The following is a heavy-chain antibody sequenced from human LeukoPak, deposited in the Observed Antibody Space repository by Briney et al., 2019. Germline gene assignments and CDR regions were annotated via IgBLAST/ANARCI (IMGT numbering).Heavy chain of an antibody. V-gene: IGHV4-31*03. CDR3: ARVAYGDLLWYFDY. CDR1: GGSISGGGYY. CDR2: IYYSGST. J-gene: IGHJ4*02. D-gene: IGHD4-17*01. Sequence: HPSETLSLTCTVSGGSISGGGYYWSWIRQHPGKGLEWIGYIYYSGSTYYNPSLKSRVTISVDTSKNQFSLKLSSVTAADTAVYYCARVAYGDLLWYFDYWGQGTLVTVSS.